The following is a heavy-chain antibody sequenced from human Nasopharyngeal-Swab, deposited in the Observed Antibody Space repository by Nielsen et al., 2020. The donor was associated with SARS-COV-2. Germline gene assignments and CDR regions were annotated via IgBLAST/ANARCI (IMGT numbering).Heavy chain of an antibody. D-gene: IGHD5-18*01. V-gene: IGHV3-9*01. CDR1: GFTFDDYA. Sequence: GGSLKISCAASGFTFDDYAMHWVRQAPGKGLEWVSGISWNSGSIGYADSVKGRFTISRDNAKNSLYLQMNSLRAEDTALYYCAKVSGYSYGTYWYFDLWGRGTLVTVSS. J-gene: IGHJ2*01. CDR3: AKVSGYSYGTYWYFDL. CDR2: ISWNSGSI.